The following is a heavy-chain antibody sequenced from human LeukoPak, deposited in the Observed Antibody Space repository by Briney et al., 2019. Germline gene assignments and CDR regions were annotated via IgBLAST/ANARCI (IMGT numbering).Heavy chain of an antibody. D-gene: IGHD7-27*01. J-gene: IGHJ4*02. CDR1: GFTFSSYS. CDR2: ISSSSSYI. Sequence: PGGSLRLSCAASGFTFSSYSMNWVRQAPGKGLEWVSSISSSSSYIHYADSVKGRFTISRDNAKNSFYLQMNSLRAEDTAVYYCARDADRTGALLIYDSWGQETLVTVSS. V-gene: IGHV3-21*01. CDR3: ARDADRTGALLIYDS.